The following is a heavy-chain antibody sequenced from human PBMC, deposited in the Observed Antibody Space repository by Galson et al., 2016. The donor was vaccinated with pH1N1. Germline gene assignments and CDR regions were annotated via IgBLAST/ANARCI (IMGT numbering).Heavy chain of an antibody. CDR3: ARPFYGGQYWGAAFNI. V-gene: IGHV3-33*01. CDR1: GIAFSSYD. D-gene: IGHD4-23*01. CDR2: IWYDGSNE. Sequence: SLRLSCAASGIAFSSYDMHWVRQAPGKGLEWVAAIWYDGSNEYYGDSVKGRLTISRDNSKSTLYLQMNSLRVEDTAVYYCARPFYGGQYWGAAFNIWGQGQWSPSLQ. J-gene: IGHJ3*02.